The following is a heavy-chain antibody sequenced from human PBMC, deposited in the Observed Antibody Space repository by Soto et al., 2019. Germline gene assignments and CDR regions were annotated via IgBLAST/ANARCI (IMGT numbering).Heavy chain of an antibody. J-gene: IGHJ4*02. D-gene: IGHD3-3*01. CDR2: IYYSGST. V-gene: IGHV4-39*01. CDR1: GGSISSSSYY. Sequence: SETLSLTCTVSGGSISSSSYYWGWIRQPPGKGLEWIGSIYYSGSTYYNPSLKSRVTISVDTSKNQFSLKLSSVTAADTAVYYCARHLWTYYDFWSGLIQLWGQGTLVTVSS. CDR3: ARHLWTYYDFWSGLIQL.